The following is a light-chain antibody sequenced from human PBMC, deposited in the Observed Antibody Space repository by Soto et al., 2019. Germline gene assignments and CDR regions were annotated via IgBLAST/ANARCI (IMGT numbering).Light chain of an antibody. Sequence: DIQMTQSPSTLSGSVGDRVTITYRASQTISSWLAWYQQKPGKAPKLLIYKASTLKSGVPPRFSGSGSGTEFTLTIRSLQPDDFATYYCQHYNSYSEAFGQGTKVDIK. CDR2: KAS. V-gene: IGKV1-5*03. CDR3: QHYNSYSEA. J-gene: IGKJ1*01. CDR1: QTISSW.